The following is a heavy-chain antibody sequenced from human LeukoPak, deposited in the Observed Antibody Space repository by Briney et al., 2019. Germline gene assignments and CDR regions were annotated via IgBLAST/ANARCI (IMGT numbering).Heavy chain of an antibody. CDR1: GDSFSSNSAA. Sequence: SQTLSLTCAISGDSFSSNSAAWNWIRQSPSRGLEWLGRTYYRSKWYNDYAVSVKSRITINPDTSKNRFSLQLNSVTPEDTAVYYCARGYDSSGYYFYYDYWGQGTLVTVSS. D-gene: IGHD3-22*01. CDR3: ARGYDSSGYYFYYDY. V-gene: IGHV6-1*01. J-gene: IGHJ4*02. CDR2: TYYRSKWYN.